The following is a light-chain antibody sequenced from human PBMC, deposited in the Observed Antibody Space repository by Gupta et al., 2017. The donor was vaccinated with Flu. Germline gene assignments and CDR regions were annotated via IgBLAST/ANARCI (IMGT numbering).Light chain of an antibody. CDR3: QHFGTSLST. J-gene: IGKJ2*01. Sequence: GTLSLSPGERATLSCRASQSVGSRYLTWYQQKSGQAPRLLIYGTSSRATGIPDRFSGSGAGTDFTLTISRLEPDDFAIYYCQHFGTSLSTFGQGTKLEI. CDR2: GTS. CDR1: QSVGSRY. V-gene: IGKV3-20*01.